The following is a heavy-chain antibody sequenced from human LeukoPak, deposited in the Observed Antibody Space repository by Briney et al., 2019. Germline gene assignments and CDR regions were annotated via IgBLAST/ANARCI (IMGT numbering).Heavy chain of an antibody. CDR2: IYYSGST. V-gene: IGHV4-61*08. D-gene: IGHD6-25*01. CDR1: GGSISSGGYY. J-gene: IGHJ6*02. Sequence: KPSETLSLTCTVSGGSISSGGYYWSWIRQPPGKGLEWIGYIYYSGSTNYNPSLKSRVTISVDTSKNQFSLKLSSVTAADTAVYYCARHRSHYSSVQRYTGYYYYYGMDVWGQGTTVTVSS. CDR3: ARHRSHYSSVQRYTGYYYYYGMDV.